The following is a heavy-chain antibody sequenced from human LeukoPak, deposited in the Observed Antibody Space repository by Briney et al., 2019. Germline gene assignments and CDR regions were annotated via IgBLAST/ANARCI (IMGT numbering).Heavy chain of an antibody. J-gene: IGHJ4*02. V-gene: IGHV3-21*01. D-gene: IGHD1-26*01. CDR3: ARTWDRYYFDY. CDR2: ISSSSTYI. CDR1: GFTFSTYS. Sequence: PGGSLRLSCAASGFTFSTYSMNWVRQAPGKGLEWVSSISSSSTYIYYADSVKGRLTISRDNAKNSLFLQMNSLRAEDTAVYYCARTWDRYYFDYWGQGTLVTVSS.